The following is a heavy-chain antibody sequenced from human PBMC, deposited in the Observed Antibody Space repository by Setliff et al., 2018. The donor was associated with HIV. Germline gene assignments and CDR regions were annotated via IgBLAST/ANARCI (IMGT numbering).Heavy chain of an antibody. Sequence: SETLSLTCIVSGYPISSGYYWGWIRQPPGKGLEWIGSIYHSGTTYYNPSLKSRVTISVDTSKNQFPLKLSSATAADTAVYYCARSTVGAGASFPWGRGILVAVSS. D-gene: IGHD1-26*01. J-gene: IGHJ5*02. CDR2: IYHSGTT. CDR3: ARSTVGAGASFP. V-gene: IGHV4-38-2*02. CDR1: GYPISSGYY.